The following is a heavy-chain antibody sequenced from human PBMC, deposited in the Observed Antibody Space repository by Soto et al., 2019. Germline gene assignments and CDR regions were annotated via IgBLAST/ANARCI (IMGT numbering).Heavy chain of an antibody. Sequence: EVQLVESGGGLVQPGGSLRLSCAASGFTFSSFEMNWVRQAPGKGLEWVAYISSRGSTIYYADSVKGRFTISRDNAKNLLYLQMNSLRAEDTAVYYCARPGSSTYLYYYGMDVWGQGTTVTVSS. CDR2: ISSRGSTI. V-gene: IGHV3-48*03. D-gene: IGHD2-2*01. CDR1: GFTFSSFE. J-gene: IGHJ6*02. CDR3: ARPGSSTYLYYYGMDV.